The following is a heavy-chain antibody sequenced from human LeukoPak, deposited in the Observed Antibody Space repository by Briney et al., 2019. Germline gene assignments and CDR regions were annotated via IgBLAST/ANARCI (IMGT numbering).Heavy chain of an antibody. CDR1: GFTVSSNY. CDR2: LYSSGST. V-gene: IGHV4-59*08. D-gene: IGHD5-24*01. CDR3: ARHPPRESRGNAFDI. J-gene: IGHJ3*02. Sequence: GSLRLSCAASGFTVSSNYMSWVRQAPGKGLEWIGYLYSSGSTNYNPSLKSRVSISEDTSKNQVSLNLNSVTAADTALYYCARHPPRESRGNAFDIWGQGTVVTVSS.